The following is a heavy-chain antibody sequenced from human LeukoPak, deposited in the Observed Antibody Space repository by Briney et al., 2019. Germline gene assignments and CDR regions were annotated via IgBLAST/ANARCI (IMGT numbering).Heavy chain of an antibody. J-gene: IGHJ4*02. Sequence: PSETLSLTCTVSGSFISSSSYYWAWIRQPPGKGPEWIVTIYYSGNTYYNPSFKSRATISVDTSKNQFYLKLNSVTDADTALYYCARRWSTSWTTFDYWGQGTLVTVSS. CDR1: GSFISSSSYY. CDR2: IYYSGNT. CDR3: ARRWSTSWTTFDY. V-gene: IGHV4-39*01. D-gene: IGHD6-13*01.